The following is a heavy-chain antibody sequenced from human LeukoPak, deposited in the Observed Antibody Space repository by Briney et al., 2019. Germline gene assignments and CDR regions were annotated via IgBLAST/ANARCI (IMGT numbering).Heavy chain of an antibody. CDR1: GFTFSSYS. CDR3: ARTPYDFWSASYSYYFDY. J-gene: IGHJ4*02. CDR2: ISSSSSTI. D-gene: IGHD3-3*01. V-gene: IGHV3-48*01. Sequence: GGSLRLSCAASGFTFSSYSMNWVRQAPGKGLEWVSYISSSSSTIYYADSVKGRFTISRDNAKNSLFLQMNSLRAEDTAVYYCARTPYDFWSASYSYYFDYWGQGTLVTVSS.